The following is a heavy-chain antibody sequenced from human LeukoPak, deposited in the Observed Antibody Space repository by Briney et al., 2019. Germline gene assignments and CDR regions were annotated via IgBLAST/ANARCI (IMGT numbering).Heavy chain of an antibody. CDR2: IYHSGST. V-gene: IGHV4-30-2*05. Sequence: PSETLSLTCAVSGGSISSGGYSWSWIRQPPGKGLEWIGYIYHSGSTYYNPSLKSRVTISVDTSKNQFSLKLSSVTAADTAVYYCARDSPVDAFDIWGQGTMVTVSS. CDR3: ARDSPVDAFDI. CDR1: GGSISSGGYS. J-gene: IGHJ3*02.